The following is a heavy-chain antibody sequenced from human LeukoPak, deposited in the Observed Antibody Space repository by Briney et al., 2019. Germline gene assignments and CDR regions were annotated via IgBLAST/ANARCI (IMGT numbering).Heavy chain of an antibody. CDR1: GGTFSSYA. J-gene: IGHJ5*02. V-gene: IGHV1-69*01. CDR2: IIPIFGPA. D-gene: IGHD3-10*01. Sequence: ASVKVSCKASGGTFSSYAINWVRQAPGQGLEWMGGIIPIFGPANYAQKFQGRVTITADESTSTAYMELSSLRSEDTAVYYCARKGPMADNWFDPWGQGTLVTVSS. CDR3: ARKGPMADNWFDP.